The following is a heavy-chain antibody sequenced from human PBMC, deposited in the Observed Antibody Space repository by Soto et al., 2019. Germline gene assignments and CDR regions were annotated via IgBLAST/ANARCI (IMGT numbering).Heavy chain of an antibody. CDR1: GGSFSGYY. CDR2: IYYSGST. CDR3: ARLSGDYVESAFDI. V-gene: IGHV4-59*08. Sequence: SETLSLTCAVYGGSFSGYYWSWIRQPPGKGLEWIGYIYYSGSTNYNPSLKSRVTISVDTSKNQFSLKLSSVTAADTAVYYCARLSGDYVESAFDIWGQGTMVTVSS. D-gene: IGHD4-17*01. J-gene: IGHJ3*02.